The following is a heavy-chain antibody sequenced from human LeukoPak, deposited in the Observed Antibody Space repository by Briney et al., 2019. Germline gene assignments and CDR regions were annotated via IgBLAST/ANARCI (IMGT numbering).Heavy chain of an antibody. J-gene: IGHJ6*02. V-gene: IGHV4-59*01. Sequence: SETLSLTCAVSGGSISGYYWSWTRQPPGKGLEWTGYIYDSGSTNYNPSLKSRVTISVDTSKNQFSLKLNSVTAADTAVYYCARVGGTNFYYYGLDVWGQGTTVTVSS. CDR2: IYDSGST. CDR3: ARVGGTNFYYYGLDV. CDR1: GGSISGYY. D-gene: IGHD3-3*01.